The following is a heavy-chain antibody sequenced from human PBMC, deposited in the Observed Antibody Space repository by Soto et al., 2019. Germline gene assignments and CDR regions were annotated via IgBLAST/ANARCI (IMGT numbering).Heavy chain of an antibody. D-gene: IGHD1-7*01. CDR1: GFTFSSYG. V-gene: IGHV3-33*01. CDR2: IWYDGSNK. J-gene: IGHJ6*02. Sequence: HPGGSMRLSCAASGFTFSSYGMHWVRQAPGKGLEWVAVIWYDGSNKYYADSVKGRFTISRDNSKNTLYLQMNSLRAEDTAVYYCAGAPGVTGTMPDPYYYYGMDVWGQGTTVTVSS. CDR3: AGAPGVTGTMPDPYYYYGMDV.